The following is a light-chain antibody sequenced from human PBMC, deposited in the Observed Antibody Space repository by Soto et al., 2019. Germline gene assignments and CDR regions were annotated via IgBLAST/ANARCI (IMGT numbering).Light chain of an antibody. V-gene: IGLV2-8*01. CDR3: SSYVTTIVVV. J-gene: IGLJ2*01. CDR1: RDDVGVYNY. CDR2: EVY. Sequence: QLVLTQPPSASGSPGQSVTISCTGTRDDVGVYNYVSWFQHHPGKAPKLMIYEVYKRPSGVPARFSGSKSGNTASLTVSGLQAGDEAIYYCSSYVTTIVVVFGGGTKLTVL.